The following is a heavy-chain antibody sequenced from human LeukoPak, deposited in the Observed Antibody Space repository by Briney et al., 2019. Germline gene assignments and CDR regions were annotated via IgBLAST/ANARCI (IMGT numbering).Heavy chain of an antibody. CDR2: ISSSSSYI. D-gene: IGHD2-15*01. CDR1: GFTFSSYS. Sequence: GGSLRLSCAASGFTFSSYSMNWVRQAPGKGLEWVSSISSSSSYIYYADSVKGRFTISRDNPKNSLYLQMNSLRAEDTAVYYCARDCSGGSCYDAFDIWGQGTMVTVSS. CDR3: ARDCSGGSCYDAFDI. V-gene: IGHV3-21*01. J-gene: IGHJ3*02.